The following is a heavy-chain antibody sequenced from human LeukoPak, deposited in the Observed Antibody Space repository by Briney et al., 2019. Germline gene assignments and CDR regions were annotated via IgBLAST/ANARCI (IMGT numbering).Heavy chain of an antibody. V-gene: IGHV4-4*07. J-gene: IGHJ4*02. CDR1: GDSISSYY. D-gene: IGHD2-21*02. Sequence: SETLSLTCTVSGDSISSYYWSWIRQPAGEGLEWIGRIYTSGSTNYNPSLKSRVTMSVDTSKNQFSLKLSSVTVADTAVYYCARVAYCGGDCYSFDYWGQGTLVTVSS. CDR2: IYTSGST. CDR3: ARVAYCGGDCYSFDY.